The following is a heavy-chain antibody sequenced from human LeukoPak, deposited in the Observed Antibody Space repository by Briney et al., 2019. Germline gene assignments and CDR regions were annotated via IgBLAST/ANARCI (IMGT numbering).Heavy chain of an antibody. D-gene: IGHD4-23*01. V-gene: IGHV3-21*04. CDR2: ISSGGSYI. J-gene: IGHJ4*02. Sequence: GGSLRLXCAASGFIFSTYTMNWVRQAPGKGLEWVSSISSGGSYIYYADSVKGRFTISRDNAKNSLYLQMNNLRVEDTALYYCARATWTSGNPPVWSDWGRGTLLTVSS. CDR3: ARATWTSGNPPVWSD. CDR1: GFIFSTYT.